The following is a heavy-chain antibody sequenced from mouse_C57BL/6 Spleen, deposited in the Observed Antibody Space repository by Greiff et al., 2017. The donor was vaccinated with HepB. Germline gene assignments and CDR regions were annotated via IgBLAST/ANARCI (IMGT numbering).Heavy chain of an antibody. CDR1: GFSLTSYG. J-gene: IGHJ4*01. CDR3: ARSYSEGYYAMDY. CDR2: IWSGGST. V-gene: IGHV2-2*01. Sequence: QVQLQQSGPGLVQPSQSLSITCTVSGFSLTSYGVHWVRQSPGKGLEWLGVIWSGGSTDYNAAFISRLSISKDNSKSQVFFKMNSLQADDTAIYYCARSYSEGYYAMDYWGQGTSVTVSS. D-gene: IGHD1-1*01.